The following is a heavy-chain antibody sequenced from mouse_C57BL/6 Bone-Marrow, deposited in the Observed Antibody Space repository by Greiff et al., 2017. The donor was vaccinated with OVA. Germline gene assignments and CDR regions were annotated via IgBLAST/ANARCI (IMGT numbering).Heavy chain of an antibody. V-gene: IGHV10-1*01. J-gene: IGHJ4*01. CDR2: IRSKSNNYAT. CDR1: GFSFNTYA. CDR3: VRQSSYDGNSYAMDY. Sequence: EVKLVESGGGLVQPKGSLKLSCAASGFSFNTYAMNWVRQAPGKGLEWVARIRSKSNNYATYYADSVKDRFTISRDDSESMLYLQMNNLKTEDTAMYYCVRQSSYDGNSYAMDYWGQGTSVTVSS. D-gene: IGHD2-10*01.